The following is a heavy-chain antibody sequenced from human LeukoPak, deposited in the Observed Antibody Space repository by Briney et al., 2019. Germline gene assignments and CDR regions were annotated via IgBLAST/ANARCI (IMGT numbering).Heavy chain of an antibody. Sequence: RSETRSLTCTVSGGSISSSSYCWGWIRQPPGKGLEWFGSIYYSGSTYYNPSLMTRVNIPVDASKEQFSLKLSSVTDADTAGYYYARQRSGGYDILTGYYIQYYCYCGMDVWGQGTTVTVSS. CDR1: GGSISSSSYC. CDR3: ARQRSGGYDILTGYYIQYYCYCGMDV. V-gene: IGHV4-39*01. CDR2: IYYSGST. D-gene: IGHD3-9*01. J-gene: IGHJ6*02.